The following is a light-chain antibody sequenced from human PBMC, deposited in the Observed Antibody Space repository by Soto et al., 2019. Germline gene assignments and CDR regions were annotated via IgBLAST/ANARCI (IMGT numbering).Light chain of an antibody. J-gene: IGKJ1*01. CDR2: GVS. CDR3: QHYGDSSWT. CDR1: QSVSSTL. Sequence: ELVLTQSPVALSLSSGERATLSCRASQSVSSTLLTWYQQKPGQSPRLLIYGVSSRATGIPDRFSGSGSGTDFTLTISRVEPEYFAVYFCQHYGDSSWTFGQGSRVEIK. V-gene: IGKV3-20*01.